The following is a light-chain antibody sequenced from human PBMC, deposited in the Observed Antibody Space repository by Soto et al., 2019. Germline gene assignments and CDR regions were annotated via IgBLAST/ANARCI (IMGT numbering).Light chain of an antibody. Sequence: QSVLTQPPPVSAAPGQRVTISCSGSPSNIGNNSVSWYQQLPGAAPKLLIYDDNNRPSGIPDRFSGSKSGTSATLGITGLQTGDEADYYCGTWDTSLPACVFGPGTKVTVL. CDR3: GTWDTSLPACV. CDR1: PSNIGNNS. J-gene: IGLJ1*01. V-gene: IGLV1-51*01. CDR2: DDN.